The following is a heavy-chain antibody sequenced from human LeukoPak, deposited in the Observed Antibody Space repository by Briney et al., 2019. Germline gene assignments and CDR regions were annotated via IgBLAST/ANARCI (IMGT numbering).Heavy chain of an antibody. V-gene: IGHV3-23*01. D-gene: IGHD3-9*01. Sequence: GASLRLSCAASGFSFSNYAMSWVRQVPGKGLDWVSAISGRDDSTYYADSVKGRFTISRDTSKNTLYLQMNSLRAEDTAVYYCAKWGDYDVLTGYYDSDYWGQGTLVTVSS. CDR1: GFSFSNYA. CDR2: ISGRDDST. J-gene: IGHJ4*02. CDR3: AKWGDYDVLTGYYDSDY.